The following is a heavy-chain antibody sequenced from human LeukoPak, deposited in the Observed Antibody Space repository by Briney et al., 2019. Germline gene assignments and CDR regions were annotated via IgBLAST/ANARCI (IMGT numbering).Heavy chain of an antibody. V-gene: IGHV3-74*01. CDR3: ARSEAMDYYFDY. J-gene: IGHJ4*02. CDR1: GFTISSYW. CDR2: INSDASST. D-gene: IGHD5-18*01. Sequence: GGSLRLSCVASGFTISSYWMHWVRQAPGKGLVWVSRINSDASSTSYADSVKGRFTISRDNAKNSLYLQMNSLRAEDTAVYYCARSEAMDYYFDYWGQGTLVTVSS.